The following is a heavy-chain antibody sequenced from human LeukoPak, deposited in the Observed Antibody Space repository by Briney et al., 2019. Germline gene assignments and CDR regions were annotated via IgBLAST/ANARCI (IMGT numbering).Heavy chain of an antibody. CDR1: GFTSSSYS. CDR3: AMGWYGVDY. J-gene: IGHJ4*02. Sequence: PGRSLRLSCAPSGFTSSSYSMGSVRQTPRKGLEWVSAISISSSYIYYPDSVKGRFTISRDNAKNSLYLQMNSLRAEDTAVYYCAMGWYGVDYCGQGTLVTVSS. D-gene: IGHD3-10*01. CDR2: ISISSSYI. V-gene: IGHV3-21*01.